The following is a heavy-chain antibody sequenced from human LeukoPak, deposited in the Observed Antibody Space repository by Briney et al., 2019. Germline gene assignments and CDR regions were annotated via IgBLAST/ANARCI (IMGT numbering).Heavy chain of an antibody. Sequence: SETLSLTCTVSGGSISSYYWSWIRQPPGKGLEWIGYIYYNGSTNYNSSFKNRVTISVDTSKNQFSLRLSSVTAADTAVYYCAIHVLGSTTRLGPWGQGTLVTVSS. CDR1: GGSISSYY. CDR3: AIHVLGSTTRLGP. V-gene: IGHV4-59*01. D-gene: IGHD2/OR15-2a*01. CDR2: IYYNGST. J-gene: IGHJ5*02.